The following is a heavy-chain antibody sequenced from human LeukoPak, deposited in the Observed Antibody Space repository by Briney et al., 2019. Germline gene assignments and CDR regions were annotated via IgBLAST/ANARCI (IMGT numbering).Heavy chain of an antibody. J-gene: IGHJ4*02. CDR3: ARRRTSGDYDY. CDR1: GFTFSSYW. D-gene: IGHD1-26*01. Sequence: QPGGSLRLSCAASGFTFSSYWMHWVRQAPGKGLVWVPRISSDGSSTDYADSVKGRFTISRDNAKNTLYLQMNSLRAEDTAVYYCARRRTSGDYDYWGQGTLVTVSS. CDR2: ISSDGSST. V-gene: IGHV3-74*01.